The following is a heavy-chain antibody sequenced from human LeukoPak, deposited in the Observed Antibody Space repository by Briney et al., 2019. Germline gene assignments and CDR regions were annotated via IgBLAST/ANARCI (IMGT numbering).Heavy chain of an antibody. CDR2: ISSNGGST. D-gene: IGHD5-12*01. V-gene: IGHV3-64D*09. CDR1: GFTFRSYE. Sequence: GGSLRLSCAASGFTFRSYEMTWVRQAPGKGLDYVSAISSNGGSTYYADSVEGRFTISRDNSKNTLHLQMSSLRHEDTDVYYCVKDSGGLPIYGMDVWGQGTTVTVSS. J-gene: IGHJ6*02. CDR3: VKDSGGLPIYGMDV.